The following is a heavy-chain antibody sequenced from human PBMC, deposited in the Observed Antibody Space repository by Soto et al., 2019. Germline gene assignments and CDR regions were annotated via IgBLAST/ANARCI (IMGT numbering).Heavy chain of an antibody. Sequence: ASVKVSCTSSGYTFTSYGISWVRQAPGQGLDWMGWISAYNGNTNYAQKLQGRVTMTTDTSTSTAYMELRSLRSDDTAVYYCARLVSTAMVTFYYYYYGMDVWGQGTTVTVSS. J-gene: IGHJ6*02. D-gene: IGHD5-18*01. CDR3: ARLVSTAMVTFYYYYYGMDV. CDR2: ISAYNGNT. CDR1: GYTFTSYG. V-gene: IGHV1-18*04.